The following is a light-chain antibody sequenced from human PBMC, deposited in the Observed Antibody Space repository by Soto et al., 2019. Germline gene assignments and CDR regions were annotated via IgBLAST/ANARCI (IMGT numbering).Light chain of an antibody. CDR2: DAS. CDR1: QSVSSY. J-gene: IGKJ4*01. CDR3: QQRSNWPPALT. Sequence: EIVLTQSPATLSLSPGERATLSCRASQSVSSYLAWYQQKPGQAPRLLIYDASNRATGIPARFSGSGSGTDFTLTISGLEPEDFAVYYCQQRSNWPPALTFGGGTK. V-gene: IGKV3-11*01.